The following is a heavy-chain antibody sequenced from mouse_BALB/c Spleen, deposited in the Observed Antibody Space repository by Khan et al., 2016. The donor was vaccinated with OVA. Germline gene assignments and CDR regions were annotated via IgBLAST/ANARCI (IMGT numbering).Heavy chain of an antibody. J-gene: IGHJ2*01. CDR1: GSTFTTYW. Sequence: QVQLKESGAELAKPGASVKMSCKTSGSTFTTYWRHWGKQRPGQGLEWIGYIIPTSGHTDFNEKFKDKATLSADQSSSNAYMLLSSLTSEDSAVYYCTRERIDYWGQGTTLTVSS. CDR3: TRERIDY. CDR2: IIPTSGHT. V-gene: IGHV1-7*01.